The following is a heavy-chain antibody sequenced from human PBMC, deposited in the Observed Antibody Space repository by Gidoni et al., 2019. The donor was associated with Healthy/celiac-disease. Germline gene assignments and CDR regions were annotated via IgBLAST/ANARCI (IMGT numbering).Heavy chain of an antibody. J-gene: IGHJ4*02. CDR1: GFPFSSYS. D-gene: IGHD6-13*01. V-gene: IGHV3-21*01. CDR2: ISSSSSYI. CDR3: ARDSSSWGMSFDY. Sequence: EVQLVESGGGLVKPGGSLRLSCAASGFPFSSYSMNWVRQAPGKGLGWVSSISSSSSYIYYADSVKGRFTISRENAKNSLYLQMNSLRAEDTAVYYCARDSSSWGMSFDYWGQGTLVTVSS.